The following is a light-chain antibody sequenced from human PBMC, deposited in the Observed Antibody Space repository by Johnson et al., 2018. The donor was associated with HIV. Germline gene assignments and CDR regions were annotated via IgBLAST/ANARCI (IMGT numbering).Light chain of an antibody. Sequence: QAVLTQPPSVSAAPGQKVTISCSGSSSNIGNSYVSWYQQLPGTAPKLLIYDNNRRPSGIPDRFSGSKSGTSATLGITGLQTGDEADYYCGTWDSSLSVLYVFGTGTKVTGL. CDR3: GTWDSSLSVLYV. J-gene: IGLJ1*01. CDR1: SSNIGNSY. V-gene: IGLV1-51*01. CDR2: DNN.